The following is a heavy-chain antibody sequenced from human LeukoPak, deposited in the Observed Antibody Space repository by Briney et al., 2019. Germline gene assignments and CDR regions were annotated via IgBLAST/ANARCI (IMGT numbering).Heavy chain of an antibody. CDR2: ISSSGSYI. V-gene: IGHV3-21*01. Sequence: GGSLRLSCAASGFTSDDYGMSWVRQAPGKGLEWVSSISSSGSYIYYADSVKGRFTISRDNAKNSLYLQMNSLRAEDTAVYYCARGPRAMVRGQKRGYWGQGTLVTVSS. D-gene: IGHD3-10*01. CDR1: GFTSDDYG. CDR3: ARGPRAMVRGQKRGY. J-gene: IGHJ4*02.